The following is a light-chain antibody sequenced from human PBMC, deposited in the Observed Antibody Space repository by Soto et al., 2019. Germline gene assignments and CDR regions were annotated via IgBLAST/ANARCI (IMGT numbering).Light chain of an antibody. Sequence: EIVMTQSPATLSVSPGERATISCRASQSVSSNLAWYQQKPGQAPRLLIYGASTRATGIPARFSGSGSGTEFTRTISSLQAEDLAVYYCQQYNNGPSFGQGTKVEIK. V-gene: IGKV3-15*01. J-gene: IGKJ1*01. CDR1: QSVSSN. CDR2: GAS. CDR3: QQYNNGPS.